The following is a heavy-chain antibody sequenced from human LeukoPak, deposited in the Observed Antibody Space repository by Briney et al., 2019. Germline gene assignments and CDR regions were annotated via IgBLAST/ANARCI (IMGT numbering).Heavy chain of an antibody. CDR1: PFTSSGHW. D-gene: IGHD6-19*01. CDR3: ARLAVAGTGAFDI. CDR2: IKEDGSEK. J-gene: IGHJ3*02. Sequence: GGSLRLSCVASPFTSSGHWMSWVRQAPGKGLEWVANIKEDGSEKYYLDSVKGRFTISRDNAKNSLYLQMNSLRAEDTAVYYCARLAVAGTGAFDIWGQGTMVTVSS. V-gene: IGHV3-7*01.